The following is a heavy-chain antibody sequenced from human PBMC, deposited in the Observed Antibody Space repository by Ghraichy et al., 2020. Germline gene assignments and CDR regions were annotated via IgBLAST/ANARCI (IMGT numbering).Heavy chain of an antibody. V-gene: IGHV4-34*01. CDR3: ARGGNWVYYFDY. CDR1: GGSFSGYY. J-gene: IGHJ4*02. Sequence: SETLSLTCAVYGGSFSGYYWSWIRQPPGKGLEWIGEINHSGSTNYNPSLKSRVTISVDTSKNQFSLKLSSVTAADTAVYYCARGGNWVYYFDYWGQGTLVTVSS. D-gene: IGHD7-27*01. CDR2: INHSGST.